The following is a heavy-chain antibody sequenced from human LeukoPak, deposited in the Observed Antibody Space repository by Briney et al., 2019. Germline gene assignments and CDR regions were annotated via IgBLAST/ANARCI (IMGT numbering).Heavy chain of an antibody. CDR1: GFTFSSYN. Sequence: GGSLRLSCAASGFTFSSYNMNWVRQAPGKGLEWVSSISTSSSYIYYADSVKGRFTISRDNAKNSLYLQMNSLRAEDTAVYYCARDVVVVVAADSNFDYWGQGTLVTVSS. J-gene: IGHJ4*02. D-gene: IGHD2-15*01. CDR3: ARDVVVVVAADSNFDY. V-gene: IGHV3-21*01. CDR2: ISTSSSYI.